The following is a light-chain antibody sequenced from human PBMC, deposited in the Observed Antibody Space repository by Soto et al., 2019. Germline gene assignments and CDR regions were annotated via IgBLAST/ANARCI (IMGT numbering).Light chain of an antibody. CDR1: QSFRGL. CDR3: QQYNSWPPET. CDR2: DAY. J-gene: IGKJ3*01. Sequence: EVVLTQSPVTLSLSPGERATLSCRASQSFRGLLAWYQQKPGQAPRLLIYDAYNRATGIPPRFSGSGSGTDFTLTISSLEPEDFAVYYCQQYNSWPPETFGPGTKVDIK. V-gene: IGKV3-11*01.